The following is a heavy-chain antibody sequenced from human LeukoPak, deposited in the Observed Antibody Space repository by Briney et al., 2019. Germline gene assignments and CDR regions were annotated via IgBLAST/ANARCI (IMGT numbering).Heavy chain of an antibody. CDR3: AKVAGSGSLYYYYYMDV. CDR2: IIPPPGIA. V-gene: IGHV1-69*02. D-gene: IGHD3-10*01. CDR1: GGAFSSYS. J-gene: IGHJ6*03. Sequence: SVKVSCKASGGAFSSYSVTWVRQAPGHGPEWMGRIIPPPGIANYAQRLQDRVTITADKSTNTVYMELSSLRSEDTAVYYCAKVAGSGSLYYYYYMDVWGKGTTVTVSS.